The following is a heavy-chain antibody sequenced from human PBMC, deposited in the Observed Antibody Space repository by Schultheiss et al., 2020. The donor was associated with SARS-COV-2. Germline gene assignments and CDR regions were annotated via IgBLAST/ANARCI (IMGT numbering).Heavy chain of an antibody. CDR2: ISSSGSTI. Sequence: GGSLRLSCAASGFTFSSYSMNWVRQAPGKGLEWVSSISSSGSTIYYADSVKGRFTISRDNSKNTLYLQMNSLRAEDTAVYYCAKDSDPGIAAAGSLFFDYWGQGTLVTVSS. V-gene: IGHV3-48*01. D-gene: IGHD6-13*01. CDR3: AKDSDPGIAAAGSLFFDY. CDR1: GFTFSSYS. J-gene: IGHJ4*02.